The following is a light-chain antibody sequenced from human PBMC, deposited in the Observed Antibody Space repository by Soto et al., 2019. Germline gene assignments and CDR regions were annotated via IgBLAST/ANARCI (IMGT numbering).Light chain of an antibody. Sequence: QSVLTQPASVSGSPGQSITLSCTGTSSDIGGYDYVSWYQRYPDKAPKLIIYDVNNRPSGVSNRFSGSRSGNTASLTISGLQAEDEADYYCTSYASSSTHVVFGGGTKVTVL. CDR3: TSYASSSTHVV. CDR1: SSDIGGYDY. CDR2: DVN. J-gene: IGLJ2*01. V-gene: IGLV2-14*01.